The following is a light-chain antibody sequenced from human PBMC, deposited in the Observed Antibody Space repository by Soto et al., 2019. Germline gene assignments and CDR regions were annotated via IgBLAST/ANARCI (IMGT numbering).Light chain of an antibody. Sequence: QSVLTQPASVSGSPGQSITISCVLRTSDVGGYDVVSWYQQHPGKAPKLMIFEVNQRPSGVSDRFSGSKSGNTASLTISGLQAGDEADYYCCSFAGSSTFWVFGGGTKVTVL. CDR3: CSFAGSSTFWV. CDR2: EVN. CDR1: TSDVGGYDV. V-gene: IGLV2-23*02. J-gene: IGLJ3*02.